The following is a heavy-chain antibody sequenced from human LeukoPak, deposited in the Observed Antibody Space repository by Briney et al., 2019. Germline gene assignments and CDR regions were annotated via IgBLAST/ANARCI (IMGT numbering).Heavy chain of an antibody. CDR2: IYGGGST. J-gene: IGHJ4*02. Sequence: PGGSLRLSCAASGFTVSSNSMSWVRQAPGKGLEWVSVIYGGGSTYYADSVKGRFTISRDNSKNTLYLQMNSLRAGDTAVYYCARETGTERDYWGQGTLVTVSS. CDR3: ARETGTERDY. CDR1: GFTVSSNS. V-gene: IGHV3-53*01. D-gene: IGHD3-10*01.